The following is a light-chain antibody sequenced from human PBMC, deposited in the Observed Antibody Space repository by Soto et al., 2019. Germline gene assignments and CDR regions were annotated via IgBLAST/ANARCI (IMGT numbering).Light chain of an antibody. J-gene: IGKJ5*01. CDR2: GAS. CDR3: QQYGGSPIT. CDR1: QSVSSS. V-gene: IGKV3-20*01. Sequence: IVLTQSPGTLSLSPGERATLSCGAGQSVSSSLAWYQQKPGQAPRLLIYGASTRATGIPDRFSGSGSGTDFTLTISRLEPEDFAVYYCQQYGGSPITFGQGRRLEIK.